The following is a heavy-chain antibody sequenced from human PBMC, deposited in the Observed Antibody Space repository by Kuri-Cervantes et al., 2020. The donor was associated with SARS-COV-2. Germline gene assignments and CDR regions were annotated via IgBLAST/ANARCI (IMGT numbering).Heavy chain of an antibody. CDR1: GLTFSSYS. Sequence: GGSMRLSCAASGLTFSSYSMNWVRQAPGKGLEWVSSISSSSSYIYYADSVKGRFTISRDNARNSLYLQMNSLRAEDTAVYYCARVIPAAILLTGSGSNWFDPWGQGTLVTVSS. CDR2: ISSSSSYI. J-gene: IGHJ5*02. D-gene: IGHD2-2*01. CDR3: ARVIPAAILLTGSGSNWFDP. V-gene: IGHV3-21*01.